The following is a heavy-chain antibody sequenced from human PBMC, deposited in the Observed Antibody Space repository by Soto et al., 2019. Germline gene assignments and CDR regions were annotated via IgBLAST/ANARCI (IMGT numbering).Heavy chain of an antibody. V-gene: IGHV3-30-3*01. CDR1: GFTFSSYA. J-gene: IGHJ4*02. CDR3: ARGYSTRRYFDWMIFDY. CDR2: ISYDGSNK. Sequence: GGSLRLSCAASGFTFSSYAMHWVRQAPGKGLEWVAVISYDGSNKYYADSVKGRFTISRDNSKNTLYLQMNSLRAEDTAVYYCARGYSTRRYFDWMIFDYWGQGTLVTVSS. D-gene: IGHD3-9*01.